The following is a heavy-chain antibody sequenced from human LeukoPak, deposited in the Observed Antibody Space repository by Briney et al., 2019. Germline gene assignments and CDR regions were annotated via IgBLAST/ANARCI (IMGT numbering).Heavy chain of an antibody. J-gene: IGHJ6*02. CDR1: GFTFSNYS. CDR3: ARGGFCSGGRCYNYYYAMDV. CDR2: ITSSSSYI. D-gene: IGHD2-15*01. Sequence: GGSLRLSCAVSGFTFSNYSMNWVRQAPGRGLEWVSFITSSSSYIYYADSVRGRFTISRDNTNNSLNLQMNSLRAEDTAVYYCARGGFCSGGRCYNYYYAMDVWGQGTTVTVSS. V-gene: IGHV3-21*06.